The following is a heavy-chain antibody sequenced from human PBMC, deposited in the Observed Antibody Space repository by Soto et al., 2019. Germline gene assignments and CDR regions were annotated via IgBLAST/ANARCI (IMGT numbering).Heavy chain of an antibody. CDR1: GHSITSHY. CDR2: IYHSGNT. V-gene: IGHV4-59*11. J-gene: IGHJ3*02. Sequence: SETLSFTCTVSGHSITSHYWSWIRQPPGKELEWIAYIYHSGNTNYNPSLKSRVAISVDTSKNQFSLRLSSVTAADTAVYYCARDRETFRSDVFDIWGQGTMVTVSS. D-gene: IGHD3-16*01. CDR3: ARDRETFRSDVFDI.